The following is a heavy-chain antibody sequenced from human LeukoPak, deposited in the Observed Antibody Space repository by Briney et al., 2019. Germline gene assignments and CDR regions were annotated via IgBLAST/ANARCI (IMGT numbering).Heavy chain of an antibody. J-gene: IGHJ6*03. CDR3: VRVDFLYSRGWYRDYYYYYMDV. CDR2: ISSSGSTI. CDR1: GFTFSSYE. D-gene: IGHD6-19*01. V-gene: IGHV3-48*03. Sequence: QTGGSLRLSCAASGFTFSSYEMNWVRQAPGKGLEWVSYISSSGSTIYYADSVKGRFTSSRDNAKNSLYLQMNSLRAEDTAVYYCVRVDFLYSRGWYRDYYYYYMDVWGKGTTVTISS.